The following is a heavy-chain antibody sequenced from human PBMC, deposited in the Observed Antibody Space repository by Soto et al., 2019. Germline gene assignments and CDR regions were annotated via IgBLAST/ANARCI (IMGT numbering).Heavy chain of an antibody. J-gene: IGHJ4*02. CDR2: IIPIFDAT. CDR1: GGTFSRHS. Sequence: QVQMVQSGAEVKKPGSSARVSCKVSGGTFSRHSISWVRQAPGQGLEWMGGIIPIFDATQYAQKFQGRLTITADESTTTFHMDLSGLRPEDTAIYYCARDLTSVRGSWGQGPRVTVS. CDR3: ARDLTSVRGS. D-gene: IGHD3-10*01. V-gene: IGHV1-69*01.